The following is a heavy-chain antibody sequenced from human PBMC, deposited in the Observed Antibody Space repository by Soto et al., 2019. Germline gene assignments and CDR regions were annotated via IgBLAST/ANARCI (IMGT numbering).Heavy chain of an antibody. V-gene: IGHV1-46*03. CDR2: INPSGATT. J-gene: IGHJ4*02. CDR3: ARAQAWGIHDY. D-gene: IGHD7-27*01. Sequence: QVQLVQSGAEVKKPGASVRISCKASGYTFTSYHIHWVRQAPGQGLGWMGIINPSGATTTYAQRFQYRVTMTRDTSTSTVYMDLSSLRSDDTAVYYCARAQAWGIHDYWGQGTLVTVSS. CDR1: GYTFTSYH.